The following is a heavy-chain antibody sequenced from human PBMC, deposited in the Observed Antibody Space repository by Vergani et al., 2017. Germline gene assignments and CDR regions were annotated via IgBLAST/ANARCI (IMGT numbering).Heavy chain of an antibody. CDR2: IQFDVSNQ. J-gene: IGHJ4*02. CDR3: AKHFRGWGIDY. Sequence: QVQLVESGGGVVQRGGSLRLSCATSGFTLSTYDMQWIRQGPGKGLEFVAFIQFDVSNQYYADSVKGRFTLSRDFSKNTLYLQMNSLSTEDTATYYCAKHFRGWGIDYWGKGPQFIVSS. V-gene: IGHV3-30*02. D-gene: IGHD3-16*01. CDR1: GFTLSTYD.